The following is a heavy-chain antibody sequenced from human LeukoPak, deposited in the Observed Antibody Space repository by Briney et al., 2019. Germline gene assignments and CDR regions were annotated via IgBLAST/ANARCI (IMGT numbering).Heavy chain of an antibody. CDR1: GFTFSISD. CDR3: ARVARAGFYAFDI. Sequence: GGSLRLSCAASGFTFSISDMHWVRQAPGKGLEYVSGIRSNGGSTYYANSVKGRFTISRDNSKNTLYLQMGSLRAEDTAVYYCARVARAGFYAFDIWGQGTMVTVSS. V-gene: IGHV3-64*01. J-gene: IGHJ3*02. D-gene: IGHD3-10*01. CDR2: IRSNGGST.